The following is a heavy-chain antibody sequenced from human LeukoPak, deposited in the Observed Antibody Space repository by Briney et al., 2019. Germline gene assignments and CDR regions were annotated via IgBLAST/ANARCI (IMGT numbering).Heavy chain of an antibody. Sequence: PGGPLRLSCAASGFTFSSYWMSWVRQAPGKGLEWVANIKQDGSEKYYVDSVKGRFTISRDNAKNSLYLQMNSLRAEDTAVYYCARDLDIVATAFGMDVWGQGTTVTVSS. CDR2: IKQDGSEK. J-gene: IGHJ6*02. V-gene: IGHV3-7*01. CDR3: ARDLDIVATAFGMDV. CDR1: GFTFSSYW. D-gene: IGHD5-12*01.